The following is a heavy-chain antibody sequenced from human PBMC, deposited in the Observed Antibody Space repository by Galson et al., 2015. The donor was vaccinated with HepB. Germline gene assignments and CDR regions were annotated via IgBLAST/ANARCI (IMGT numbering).Heavy chain of an antibody. V-gene: IGHV3-30*02. D-gene: IGHD6-13*01. CDR3: AKDFAYSSSWLFLYFDY. CDR1: GFTFSSYG. CDR2: IRYDGSNK. J-gene: IGHJ4*02. Sequence: SLRLSCAASGFTFSSYGMHWVRQAPGKGLEWVAFIRYDGSNKYYADSVKGRFTISRDNSKNTLYLQMNSLRAEDTAVYYRAKDFAYSSSWLFLYFDYWGQGTLVTVSS.